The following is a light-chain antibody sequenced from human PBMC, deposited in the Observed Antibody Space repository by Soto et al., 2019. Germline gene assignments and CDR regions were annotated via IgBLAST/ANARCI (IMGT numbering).Light chain of an antibody. J-gene: IGKJ1*01. CDR3: QQYGSSGWT. Sequence: EIVLTQSPGTLSLSPGERATLSCRASQSVSSSYLAWYQQKPGQAPRLLIHGASSRATGIPDRFSGSGSGTHFTLTISRLEPEDFAVYYWQQYGSSGWTFGQGTKVEIK. CDR2: GAS. V-gene: IGKV3-20*01. CDR1: QSVSSSY.